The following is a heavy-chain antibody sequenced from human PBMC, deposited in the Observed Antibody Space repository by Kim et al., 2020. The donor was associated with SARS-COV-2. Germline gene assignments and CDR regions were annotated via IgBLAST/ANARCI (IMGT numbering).Heavy chain of an antibody. CDR1: GGSISSGGYY. CDR3: ARDQRELGIGGVDY. J-gene: IGHJ4*02. V-gene: IGHV4-31*03. CDR2: IYYSGST. Sequence: SETLSLTCTVSGGSISSGGYYWSWIRQHPGKGLEWIGYIYYSGSTYYNPSLKSRVTISVDTSKNQFSLKLSSVTAADTAVYYCARDQRELGIGGVDYWGQGTLVTVSS. D-gene: IGHD7-27*01.